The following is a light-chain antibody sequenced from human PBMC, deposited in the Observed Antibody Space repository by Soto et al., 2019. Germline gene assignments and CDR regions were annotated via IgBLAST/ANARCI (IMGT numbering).Light chain of an antibody. CDR2: AAS. J-gene: IGKJ1*01. V-gene: IGKV1-9*01. CDR3: QQLNSFPIT. Sequence: DIQLTQAPSFLAASSGDRVTITCRASQVISSYLAWYQQKPGRAPKLLIYAASTLQSGVPSRYSGSGSGTEFTLTITSLQPEDFETYYCQQLNSFPITFGQGTKVDIK. CDR1: QVISSY.